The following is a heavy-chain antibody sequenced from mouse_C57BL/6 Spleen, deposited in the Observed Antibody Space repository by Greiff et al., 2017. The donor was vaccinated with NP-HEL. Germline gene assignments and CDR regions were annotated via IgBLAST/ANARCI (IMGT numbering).Heavy chain of an antibody. CDR3: ASSGYGSSYDPHYFDY. V-gene: IGHV1-72*01. J-gene: IGHJ2*01. CDR1: GYTFTSYW. Sequence: QVQLQQPGAELVKPGASVKLSCKASGYTFTSYWMHWVKQRPGRGLEWIGRIDPNSGGTKYNEKFKSKATLTVDKPSSTSYMQLSSLTSEDSAVYYCASSGYGSSYDPHYFDYWGQGTTLTVSS. CDR2: IDPNSGGT. D-gene: IGHD1-1*01.